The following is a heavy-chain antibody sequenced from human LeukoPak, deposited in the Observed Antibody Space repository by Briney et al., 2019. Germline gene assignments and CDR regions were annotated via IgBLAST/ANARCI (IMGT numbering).Heavy chain of an antibody. CDR3: AKLVGTSEVDY. CDR2: ITSGGSI. CDR1: GFTFSSYA. V-gene: IGHV3-23*01. Sequence: GGSLRLSCAASGFTFSSYAMTWVRQAPGKGLEWVSTITSGGSIYYADFVKCRFTISRDNSKNTLSLQMNSLRAEDTAVYYCAKLVGTSEVDYWGQGTLVTVSS. J-gene: IGHJ4*02. D-gene: IGHD2-15*01.